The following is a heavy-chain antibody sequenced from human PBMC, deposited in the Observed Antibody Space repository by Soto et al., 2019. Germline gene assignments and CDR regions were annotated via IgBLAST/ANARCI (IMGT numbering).Heavy chain of an antibody. CDR3: VTDTNDYDSRGYYYRDY. V-gene: IGHV3-15*01. D-gene: IGHD3-22*01. J-gene: IGHJ4*02. CDR2: IKSKTDGGTT. CDR1: GFTFSNAW. Sequence: GGSLRLSCAASGFTFSNAWMTWVRQAQGKGLEWVGRIKSKTDGGTTDYAAPVKGRFTISRDDSRNMLYLQMNSLKTEDTALYYCVTDTNDYDSRGYYYRDYWGQGTLVTVSS.